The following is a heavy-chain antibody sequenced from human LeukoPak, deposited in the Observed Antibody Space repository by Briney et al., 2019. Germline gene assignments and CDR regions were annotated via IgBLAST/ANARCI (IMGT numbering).Heavy chain of an antibody. Sequence: GESLKISCKASGYSFNNKWIGWVRQLPGKGLEWMGVIYPEDSDTRYSPSFQGQVTISVDKSINTAYLQWSSLNASDTAIYYCARRIYDSSGYSVYFDSWGQGTLVTVSS. D-gene: IGHD3-22*01. CDR3: ARRIYDSSGYSVYFDS. V-gene: IGHV5-51*01. J-gene: IGHJ4*02. CDR1: GYSFNNKW. CDR2: IYPEDSDT.